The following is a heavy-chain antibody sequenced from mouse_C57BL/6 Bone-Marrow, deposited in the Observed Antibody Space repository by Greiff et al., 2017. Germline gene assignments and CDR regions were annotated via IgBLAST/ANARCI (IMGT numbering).Heavy chain of an antibody. V-gene: IGHV1-4*01. CDR1: GYTFTSYT. Sequence: VKLMESGAELARPGASVKMSCKASGYTFTSYTMHWVKQRPGQGLEWIGYINPSSGYTKYNQKFKDKATLTADKSSSTAYMQLSSLTSEDSAVYYCARSWFAYWGQGTLVTVSA. CDR3: ARSWFAY. CDR2: INPSSGYT. J-gene: IGHJ3*01.